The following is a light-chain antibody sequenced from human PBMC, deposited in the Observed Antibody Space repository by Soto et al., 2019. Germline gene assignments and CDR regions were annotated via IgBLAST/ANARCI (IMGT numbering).Light chain of an antibody. Sequence: EIVITQSPGTLSLPPGDTATLSSRASQSLGSDLALYQQKPGQAPRLLIYDASTRATGIPPRFSGSGSGTDFTLTISSLEPEDFALYYCQQRYNLPPTFGQGTKVDIK. CDR2: DAS. J-gene: IGKJ1*01. V-gene: IGKV3-11*01. CDR1: QSLGSD. CDR3: QQRYNLPPT.